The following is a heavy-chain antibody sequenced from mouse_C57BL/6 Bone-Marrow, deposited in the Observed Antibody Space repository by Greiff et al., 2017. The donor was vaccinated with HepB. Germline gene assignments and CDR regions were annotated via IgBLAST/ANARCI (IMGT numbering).Heavy chain of an antibody. Sequence: QVHVKQPGAELVKPGASVKMSCKASGYTFTSYWITWVKQRPGQGLEWIGDIYPGSGSTNYNEKFKSKATLTVGTSSSTAYMQLSSLTSEDSAVYYGARGGTTVVAPTFYFDYWGQGTTLTVAS. J-gene: IGHJ2*01. CDR2: IYPGSGST. CDR1: GYTFTSYW. D-gene: IGHD1-1*01. V-gene: IGHV1-55*01. CDR3: ARGGTTVVAPTFYFDY.